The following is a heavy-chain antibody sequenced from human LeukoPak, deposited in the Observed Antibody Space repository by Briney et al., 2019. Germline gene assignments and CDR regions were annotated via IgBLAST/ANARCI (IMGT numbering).Heavy chain of an antibody. J-gene: IGHJ4*02. CDR1: GFTFSSYG. Sequence: GGSLRLSCAASGFTFSSYGMHWVSQAPGKGLEYVSAISSNGGSTYYAKSVRGRFTISRDNSKNTLYLQMGSLRAEDTAVYYYARENHDSSGNYYFAYWGQGTLVTVSS. V-gene: IGHV3-64*01. CDR2: ISSNGGST. D-gene: IGHD3-22*01. CDR3: ARENHDSSGNYYFAY.